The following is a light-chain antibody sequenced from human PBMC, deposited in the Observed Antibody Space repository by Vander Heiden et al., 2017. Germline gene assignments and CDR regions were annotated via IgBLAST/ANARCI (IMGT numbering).Light chain of an antibody. J-gene: IGKJ2*01. CDR1: QSVRLSY. CDR2: GAS. CDR3: QQYGSSPMYT. Sequence: EIVLTQSPGTLSFSPGERATLSCSASQSVRLSYLAWYQQIPGQAPRLLLYGASSRATGIPYRLSGSGSGTDVTLTISRLEHEDFAVYYCQQYGSSPMYTFGQGTKLEIK. V-gene: IGKV3-20*01.